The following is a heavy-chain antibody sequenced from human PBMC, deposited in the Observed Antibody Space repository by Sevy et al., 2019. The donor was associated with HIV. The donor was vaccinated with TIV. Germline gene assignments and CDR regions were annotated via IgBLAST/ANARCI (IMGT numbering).Heavy chain of an antibody. CDR3: AAGGTSIVTDLDY. V-gene: IGHV3-23*01. CDR1: GFTVSTYA. J-gene: IGHJ4*01. CDR2: ITGGGDST. D-gene: IGHD5-18*01. Sequence: GGSLRLSCAASGFTVSTYAINWVRQAPGEGLEWVSAITGGGDSTYYADSVKGRFTISRDNSKNVVYLQMNSLRAEDADVYYCAAGGTSIVTDLDYWGQGTLVTVSS.